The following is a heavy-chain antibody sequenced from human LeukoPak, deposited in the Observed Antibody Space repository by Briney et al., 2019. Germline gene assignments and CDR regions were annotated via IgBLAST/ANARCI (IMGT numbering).Heavy chain of an antibody. J-gene: IGHJ4*02. CDR1: GFTFGDYA. CDR2: IRSKAYGGTT. CDR3: TPRNY. V-gene: IGHV3-49*04. Sequence: GGSLRLSCTASGFTFGDYAMSWVRQAPGKGLEWVGFIRSKAYGGTTEYAASVEGRFTISRDDSKSIAYLQMNSLKTEDTAVYYCTPRNYWGQGTLVTVSS.